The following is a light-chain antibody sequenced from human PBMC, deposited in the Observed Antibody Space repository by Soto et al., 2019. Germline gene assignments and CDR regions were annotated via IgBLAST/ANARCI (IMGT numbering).Light chain of an antibody. CDR3: HQRQYWPPIT. CDR1: LSVSVY. CDR2: DAS. Sequence: VVLTQSPATLSLSPGERATLSCRTSLSVSVYLDWYQQKPGQAPRLLISDASNRATGIPARFSGSGSGTDFTLNISSLEPEDFAVYYCHQRQYWPPITFGQGTRLEIK. V-gene: IGKV3-11*01. J-gene: IGKJ5*01.